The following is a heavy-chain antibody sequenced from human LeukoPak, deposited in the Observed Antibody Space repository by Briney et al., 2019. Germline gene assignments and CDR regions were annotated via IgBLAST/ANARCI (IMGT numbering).Heavy chain of an antibody. CDR2: IHTSGST. CDR1: GGSISSYY. D-gene: IGHD3-22*01. CDR3: ARETYYYDSSEGALYYYMDV. V-gene: IGHV4-4*07. Sequence: SETLSLTCTVSGGSISSYYWSWIRQPAGKGLEWIGRIHTSGSTNYNPSLKSRVTMSVDTSKNQFSLKLSSVTAADTAVYYCARETYYYDSSEGALYYYMDVWGKGTTVTISS. J-gene: IGHJ6*03.